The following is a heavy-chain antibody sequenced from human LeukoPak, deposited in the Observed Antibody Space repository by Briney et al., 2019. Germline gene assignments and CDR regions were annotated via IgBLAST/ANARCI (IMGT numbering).Heavy chain of an antibody. CDR3: ARDGGDGVTPYYFDY. Sequence: PGGSLRLSCAASGFTFSSYWMTWVRQAPGKGLEWVANIKQDGSKKNYVDSVKGRFTISRDNAKNSLYLQMNSLRAEDTAVYYCARDGGDGVTPYYFDYWGQGTLVTVSS. CDR1: GFTFSSYW. V-gene: IGHV3-7*01. D-gene: IGHD3-16*01. J-gene: IGHJ4*02. CDR2: IKQDGSKK.